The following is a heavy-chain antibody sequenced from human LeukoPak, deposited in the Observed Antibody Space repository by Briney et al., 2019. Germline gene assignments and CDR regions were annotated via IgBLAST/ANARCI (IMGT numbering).Heavy chain of an antibody. J-gene: IGHJ4*02. CDR1: GFTFTSSA. CDR2: IVVGSGNT. CDR3: AATPYSGSYSSFDY. D-gene: IGHD1-26*01. V-gene: IGHV1-58*02. Sequence: ASVKVSCKASGFTFTSSAMQWVRQARGQRLEWIGWIVVGSGNTNYAQKFQERVTITRDMSTSTAYMEPSSLRSEDTAVYYCAATPYSGSYSSFDYWGQGTLVTVSS.